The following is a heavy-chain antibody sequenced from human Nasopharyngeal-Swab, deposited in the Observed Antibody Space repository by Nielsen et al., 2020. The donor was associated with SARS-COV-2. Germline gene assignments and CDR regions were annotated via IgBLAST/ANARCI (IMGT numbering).Heavy chain of an antibody. D-gene: IGHD1-20*01. Sequence: SCASSGFTFSSYAMSWVRQAPGKGLEWVSAISGSGGSTYYADSVKGRFTISRDNSKNTLYLQMNSLRAEDTAVYYCAKVGFRSITGTSPLEYWGQGTLVTVSS. CDR2: ISGSGGST. CDR1: GFTFSSYA. CDR3: AKVGFRSITGTSPLEY. V-gene: IGHV3-23*01. J-gene: IGHJ4*02.